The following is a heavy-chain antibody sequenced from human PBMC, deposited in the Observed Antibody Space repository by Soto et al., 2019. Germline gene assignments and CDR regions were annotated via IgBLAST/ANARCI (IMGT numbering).Heavy chain of an antibody. D-gene: IGHD2-15*01. CDR2: IYYSGST. J-gene: IGHJ4*02. CDR1: GGSISSGGYY. V-gene: IGHV4-31*03. Sequence: SETLSLTCTVSGGSISSGGYYWSWIRQHPGKGLEWIGYIYYSGSTYYNPSLKSRVTISVDTSKNQFSLKLSSVTAADTAVYYCAREGRGSCSCGSCYFIHYWGQGTLVTVSS. CDR3: AREGRGSCSCGSCYFIHY.